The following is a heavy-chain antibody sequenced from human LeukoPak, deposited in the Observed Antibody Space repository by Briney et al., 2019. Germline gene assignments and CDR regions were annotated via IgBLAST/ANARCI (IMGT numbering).Heavy chain of an antibody. CDR3: ARANLGAFDV. CDR2: SNSDGSTT. Sequence: QPGGSLRLSCAASGFTFSSYWMHWVRQAPGKGLVWVSRSNSDGSTTNYADSVKGRFTISIDNDRNTLLLQMNSLRGEDTAVYYCARANLGAFDVWGQGTMVTVSS. D-gene: IGHD7-27*01. V-gene: IGHV3-74*01. J-gene: IGHJ3*01. CDR1: GFTFSSYW.